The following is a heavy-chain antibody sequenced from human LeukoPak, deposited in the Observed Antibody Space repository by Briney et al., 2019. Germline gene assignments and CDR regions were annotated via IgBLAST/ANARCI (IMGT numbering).Heavy chain of an antibody. CDR3: ARIEMIVVVSWFDP. V-gene: IGHV4-4*02. Sequence: SETLSLTCAVSGGSISSSNWWSWVRQPPGKGLEWIGEIYHSGSTNYNPSLKSRVTISVDKSKNQFSLKLSSVTAADMAVYYCARIEMIVVVSWFDPWGQGTLVTVSS. J-gene: IGHJ5*02. CDR2: IYHSGST. D-gene: IGHD3-22*01. CDR1: GGSISSSNW.